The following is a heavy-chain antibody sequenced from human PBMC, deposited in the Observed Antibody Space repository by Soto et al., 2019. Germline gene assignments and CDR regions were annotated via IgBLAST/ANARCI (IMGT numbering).Heavy chain of an antibody. V-gene: IGHV4-4*02. CDR3: ASRDPGTSVDY. Sequence: SAPLSLTCAVSGGSFTSNNWWTWVRQPPGQGLEWIGEIYRTGSTNYNPSLKSRVTISLDKSENQFSLKVTSLTAADTAVYYGASRDPGTSVDYWGQGTLVTVSS. CDR1: GGSFTSNNW. CDR2: IYRTGST. J-gene: IGHJ4*02. D-gene: IGHD1-7*01.